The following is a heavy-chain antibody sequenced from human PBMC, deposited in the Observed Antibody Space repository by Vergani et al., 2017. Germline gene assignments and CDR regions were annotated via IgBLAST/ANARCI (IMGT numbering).Heavy chain of an antibody. D-gene: IGHD3-10*01. Sequence: EVQLVQSGAEVKKPGESLKISCKGSGYSFTSYWIGWVRQMPGKGLEWMGIIYPGDSDTRYSPSFQGQVTISADKSINTAYLQWSSLKASDTAMYCCARQGGERRWFGERNNYSYGMNVGGEGTTVAASS. J-gene: IGHJ6*01. CDR2: IYPGDSDT. V-gene: IGHV5-51*01. CDR3: ARQGGERRWFGERNNYSYGMNV. CDR1: GYSFTSYW.